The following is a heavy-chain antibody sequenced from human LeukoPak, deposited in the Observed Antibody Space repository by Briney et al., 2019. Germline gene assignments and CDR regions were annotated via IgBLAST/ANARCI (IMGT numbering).Heavy chain of an antibody. V-gene: IGHV1-2*02. CDR2: IHPNSGGT. Sequence: ASVKVSCKASGYTFTGYFMHWVRQAPGQGLERMGWIHPNSGGTNYAQKFQGRVTMTRDTSISAAYMELSSLRSDDTAVYYCARDLESSSSLDYWGQGTLVTVSS. CDR3: ARDLESSSSLDY. CDR1: GYTFTGYF. J-gene: IGHJ4*02. D-gene: IGHD6-6*01.